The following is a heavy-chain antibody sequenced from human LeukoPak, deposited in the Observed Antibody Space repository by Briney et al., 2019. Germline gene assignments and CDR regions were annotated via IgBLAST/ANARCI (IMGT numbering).Heavy chain of an antibody. Sequence: GGSLRLSCAASGFTFSSYAMHWVRQSPGKGLEWVAVISYDGSNKYYADSVKGRFTISRDNSKNTLYLQMNSLRAEDTAVYYCARGPGSLGAFDIWGQGTMVTVSS. CDR2: ISYDGSNK. V-gene: IGHV3-30-3*01. CDR3: ARGPGSLGAFDI. J-gene: IGHJ3*02. D-gene: IGHD1-26*01. CDR1: GFTFSSYA.